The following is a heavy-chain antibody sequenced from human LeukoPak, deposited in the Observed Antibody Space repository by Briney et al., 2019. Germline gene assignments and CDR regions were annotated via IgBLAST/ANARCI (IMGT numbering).Heavy chain of an antibody. J-gene: IGHJ4*02. CDR3: ARAYYHDSSGYYHEPFDY. CDR1: GGSISSSSYY. V-gene: IGHV4-39*01. Sequence: SETLSLTCTVSGGSISSSSYYWGWIRQPPGKGLEWIGSIYYSGSTYYNPSLKSRVTISVDTSKNQFSLKLSSVTAADTAVYYCARAYYHDSSGYYHEPFDYWGQGTLVTVSS. CDR2: IYYSGST. D-gene: IGHD3-22*01.